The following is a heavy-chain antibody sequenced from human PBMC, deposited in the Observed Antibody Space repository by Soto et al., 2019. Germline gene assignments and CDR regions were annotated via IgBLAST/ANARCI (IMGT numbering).Heavy chain of an antibody. Sequence: PGESLKISCKGSGYSFTGYWIGWVRQMPGKGLEWMGIIYPGDSDTRYSPSFQGQVTISADKSISTAYLQWSSLKASDTAMYYCARRKYYYDSSGYYYTNYHFDYWGQGALVTVSS. V-gene: IGHV5-51*01. CDR2: IYPGDSDT. J-gene: IGHJ4*02. CDR3: ARRKYYYDSSGYYYTNYHFDY. D-gene: IGHD3-22*01. CDR1: GYSFTGYW.